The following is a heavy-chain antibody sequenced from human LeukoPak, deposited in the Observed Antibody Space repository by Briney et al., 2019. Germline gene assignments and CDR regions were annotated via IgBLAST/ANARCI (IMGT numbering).Heavy chain of an antibody. CDR2: INPNSGGT. CDR3: ARSMNDFWSGYYLVVVAY. J-gene: IGHJ4*02. D-gene: IGHD3-3*01. Sequence: GASVKVSCKASGYTFTGYYMHWVRQAPGQGLEWMGWINPNSGGTNYAQKFQGRATMTRDTSISTAYMELSRLRSDATAVYYCARSMNDFWSGYYLVVVAYWGQGTLVTVSS. CDR1: GYTFTGYY. V-gene: IGHV1-2*02.